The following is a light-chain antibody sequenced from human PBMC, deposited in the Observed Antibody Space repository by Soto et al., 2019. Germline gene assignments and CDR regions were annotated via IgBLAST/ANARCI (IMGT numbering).Light chain of an antibody. V-gene: IGKV3-20*01. CDR2: GAS. CDR1: QSVSSSS. Sequence: EIVLTQSPGTLSLSPGEGATLSCRASQSVSSSSLTWYQQKRGQAPRLLIYGASTRATGIPDRFSGSGSGTDFTLTISRLEPEDFAVYYCQQHSSSPPSWTFGQGTKVEIK. CDR3: QQHSSSPPSWT. J-gene: IGKJ1*01.